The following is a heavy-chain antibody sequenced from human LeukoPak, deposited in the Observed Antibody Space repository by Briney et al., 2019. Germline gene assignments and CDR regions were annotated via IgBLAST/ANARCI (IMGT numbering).Heavy chain of an antibody. D-gene: IGHD6-13*01. J-gene: IGHJ4*02. CDR2: MNPNSGNT. Sequence: GASVKVSCKASGYTFTSYDINWVRQATGQGLEWRGWMNPNSGNTGYAQKFQGRVTMTRNTSISTAYMELSSLRSEDTAVYYCASSRNGAGSSSGFDYWGQGTLVTVSS. CDR1: GYTFTSYD. V-gene: IGHV1-8*01. CDR3: ASSRNGAGSSSGFDY.